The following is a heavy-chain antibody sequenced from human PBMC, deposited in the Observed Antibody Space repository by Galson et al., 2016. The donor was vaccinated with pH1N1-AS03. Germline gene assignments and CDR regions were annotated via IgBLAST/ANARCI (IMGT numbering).Heavy chain of an antibody. CDR3: VRGGLGQVYGLDA. V-gene: IGHV3-23*01. D-gene: IGHD3-16*01. Sequence: SLRLSCAASGFAFNDYAMTWVRQPPGKGLEYVSYIPSGGAETFYAESVKGRFTMSRDNSKHTVYLQMKSLRAEDTAVYRCVRGGLGQVYGLDAWSQGTTGIVSS. CDR1: GFAFNDYA. J-gene: IGHJ6*02. CDR2: IPSGGAET.